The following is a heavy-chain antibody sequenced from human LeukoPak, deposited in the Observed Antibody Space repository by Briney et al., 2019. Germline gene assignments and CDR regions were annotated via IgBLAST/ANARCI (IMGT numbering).Heavy chain of an antibody. J-gene: IGHJ3*02. CDR2: INPNSGGT. CDR1: GYTFTGYY. CDR3: AKDLRGSGWYGDAFDI. D-gene: IGHD6-19*01. Sequence: EASVKVSCKASGYTFTGYYMHWVRQAPGQGLEWMGWINPNSGGTNYAQKFQGRVTMTRDTSISTAYMELSSLRAEDTAVYYCAKDLRGSGWYGDAFDIWGQGTMVTVSS. V-gene: IGHV1-2*02.